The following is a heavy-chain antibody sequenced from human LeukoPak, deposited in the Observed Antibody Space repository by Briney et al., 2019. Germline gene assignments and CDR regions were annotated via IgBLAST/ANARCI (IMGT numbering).Heavy chain of an antibody. V-gene: IGHV3-7*03. D-gene: IGHD3-16*01. CDR1: GFTFSSYW. CDR3: ARGGGLDV. J-gene: IGHJ6*02. Sequence: AGSLTLSCAASGFTFSSYWMNWARQAPGKGLEWVASINHNGNVNYYVDSVKGRFTISRDNAKNSLYLQMSNLRAEDTAVYFWARGGGLDVWGQGATVTVSS. CDR2: INHNGNVN.